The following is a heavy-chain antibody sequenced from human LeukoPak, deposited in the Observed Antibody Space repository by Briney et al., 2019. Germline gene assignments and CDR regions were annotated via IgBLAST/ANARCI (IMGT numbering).Heavy chain of an antibody. D-gene: IGHD2-21*01. CDR3: VSGGESTWP. CDR1: GFTFSSYW. J-gene: IGHJ5*02. V-gene: IGHV3-74*01. CDR2: INNDGSGT. Sequence: GGSLRLSCAASGFTFSSYWMHWVRQAPGKGPVWVSRINNDGSGTTYADSVKGRFTISGDDAKNTLYLQMNSLRAEDTAVYYCVSGGESTWPWGQGTLVTVSS.